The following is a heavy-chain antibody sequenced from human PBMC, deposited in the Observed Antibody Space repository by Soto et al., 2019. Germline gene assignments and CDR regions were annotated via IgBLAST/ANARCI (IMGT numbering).Heavy chain of an antibody. V-gene: IGHV3-7*01. J-gene: IGHJ4*02. Sequence: GGSLRLSCAASGFTFSSYWMGWVRQAPGKGLEWVANIKQDGSEKYYVDSVKGRFTISRDNAKNSLYLQMNSLRAEDTAVYYCARDDSGYDSSGYYFKQSYYFDYWGQGTLVTVSS. D-gene: IGHD3-22*01. CDR2: IKQDGSEK. CDR1: GFTFSSYW. CDR3: ARDDSGYDSSGYYFKQSYYFDY.